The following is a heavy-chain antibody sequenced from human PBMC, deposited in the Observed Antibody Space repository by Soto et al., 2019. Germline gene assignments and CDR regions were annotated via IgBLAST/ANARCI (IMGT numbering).Heavy chain of an antibody. CDR1: GVSFSSYV. Sequence: SVKVSCKASGVSFSSYVISWVRQAPGQGLEWMGGIILMFGKTTYAQKFQGRVTINADESTSTGYMELSSLRSEDTAMYYCAREVLTSYYDGSGYYRGYFESWGQGTVVIVSS. CDR3: AREVLTSYYDGSGYYRGYFES. D-gene: IGHD3-22*01. J-gene: IGHJ4*02. V-gene: IGHV1-69*13. CDR2: IILMFGKT.